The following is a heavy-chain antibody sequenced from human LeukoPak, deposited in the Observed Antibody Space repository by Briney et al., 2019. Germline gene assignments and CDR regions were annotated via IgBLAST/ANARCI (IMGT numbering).Heavy chain of an antibody. CDR3: AKSIPTIAVAVSTRQ. J-gene: IGHJ4*02. Sequence: GGSLRLSCAASGFTFGGSGMHWVRQAPGKGLEWVAFIRYDGSDKHYADSVKGRFTISRDNSKNTLYLQMNSLRAEDTAVYYCAKSIPTIAVAVSTRQWGQGTLVIVSS. CDR2: IRYDGSDK. V-gene: IGHV3-30*02. CDR1: GFTFGGSG. D-gene: IGHD6-19*01.